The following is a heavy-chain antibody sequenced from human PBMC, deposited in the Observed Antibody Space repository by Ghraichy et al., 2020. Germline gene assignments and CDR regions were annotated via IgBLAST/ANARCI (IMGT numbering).Heavy chain of an antibody. J-gene: IGHJ6*02. V-gene: IGHV3-30*03. CDR3: ARDYDRFRDHYCLGV. CDR1: GFTFSNYA. Sequence: WGSLRLSCAASGFTFSNYAMHWVRQAPGKGLEWVAFLSNDGINNNYADSVKGRFTVSRDNSKNTLYLQLNGLRPEDTALYFCARDYDRFRDHYCLGVWGRGTTVTVSS. CDR2: LSNDGINN. D-gene: IGHD3-3*01.